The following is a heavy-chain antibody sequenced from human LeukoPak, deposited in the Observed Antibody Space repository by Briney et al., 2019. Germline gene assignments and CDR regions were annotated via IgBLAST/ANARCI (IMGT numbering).Heavy chain of an antibody. CDR3: AREYSASEH. CDR2: IDPYTGNT. V-gene: IGHV1-2*02. Sequence: ASVKVSFKASGYTFVGYYLHWVRQAPGQGLEWMAWIDPYTGNTHYAQKFQGRITVTRDTSVSTTYMELSWLTSDDTARYYCAREYSASEHWGQGTLVTVSS. J-gene: IGHJ4*02. D-gene: IGHD5-12*01. CDR1: GYTFVGYY.